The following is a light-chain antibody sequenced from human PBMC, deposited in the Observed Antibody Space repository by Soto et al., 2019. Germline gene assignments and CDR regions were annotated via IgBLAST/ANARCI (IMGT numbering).Light chain of an antibody. CDR2: KAS. CDR3: KQYNSLCT. Sequence: DIQMTQSPSTLSASVGDRVTITCRASQSISSWLAWYQQKPGKAPKLLIYKASSLESGVPSRFSGSGSGTEFTRTISSRQPDDFATYYCKQYNSLCTFGQGTKVEIK. V-gene: IGKV1-5*03. J-gene: IGKJ1*01. CDR1: QSISSW.